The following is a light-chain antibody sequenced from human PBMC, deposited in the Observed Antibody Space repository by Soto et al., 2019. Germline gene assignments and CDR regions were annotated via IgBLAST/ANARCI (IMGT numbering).Light chain of an antibody. V-gene: IGLV2-14*01. CDR2: DVS. CDR1: SSDVGGYNY. J-gene: IGLJ2*01. CDR3: SSYTSRSTYVV. Sequence: QSVLTQPASVSGSPGQSITISCTGTSSDVGGYNYVSWYQQHPGKAPKLMIYDVSNRPSGVSNRFSGSKSGNTASLTISGLQPEDEADYYCSSYTSRSTYVVFGGGTKLTVL.